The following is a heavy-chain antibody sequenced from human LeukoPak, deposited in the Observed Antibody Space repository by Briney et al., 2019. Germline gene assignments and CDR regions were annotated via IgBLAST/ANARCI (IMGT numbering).Heavy chain of an antibody. D-gene: IGHD3-9*01. CDR3: ASFSGGRYFDWFRPGY. V-gene: IGHV4-31*03. CDR2: IYYSGST. J-gene: IGHJ4*02. CDR1: GGSISSGGYY. Sequence: TSQTLSLTCTVSGGSISSGGYYWGWIRQHPGKGLEWIGYIYYSGSTYYNPSLKSRIIISVDTSKNQFSLKLSSVTAADTAVYYCASFSGGRYFDWFRPGYWGQGTLVTVSS.